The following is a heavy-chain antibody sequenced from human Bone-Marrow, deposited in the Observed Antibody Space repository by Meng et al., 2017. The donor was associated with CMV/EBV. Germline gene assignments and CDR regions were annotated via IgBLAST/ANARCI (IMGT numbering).Heavy chain of an antibody. Sequence: ASVKVSRKGFVYTFTSYYMHWVRQAPGQGLEWMGWINPNSGGTNYAQKFQGRVTMTRDTSISTAYMELSRLRSDDTAVYYCARETGYCSSTSCYIPYFQHWGQGTLVTVSS. CDR3: ARETGYCSSTSCYIPYFQH. CDR1: VYTFTSYY. CDR2: INPNSGGT. D-gene: IGHD2-2*02. J-gene: IGHJ1*01. V-gene: IGHV1-2*02.